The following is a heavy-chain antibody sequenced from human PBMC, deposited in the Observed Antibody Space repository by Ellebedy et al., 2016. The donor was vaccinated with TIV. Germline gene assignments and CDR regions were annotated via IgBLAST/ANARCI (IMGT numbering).Heavy chain of an antibody. Sequence: AASVKVSCKASGYTFTNYYMNWVRQAPGQGLEWMGIINPGGGGTSYAQKFQGWVTMTRDTSTSTVYMELSSLSSEDTALYYCARAPLSGVFYGMDVWGQGTTVTVSS. CDR2: INPGGGGT. D-gene: IGHD3-16*02. CDR3: ARAPLSGVFYGMDV. J-gene: IGHJ6*02. V-gene: IGHV1-46*01. CDR1: GYTFTNYY.